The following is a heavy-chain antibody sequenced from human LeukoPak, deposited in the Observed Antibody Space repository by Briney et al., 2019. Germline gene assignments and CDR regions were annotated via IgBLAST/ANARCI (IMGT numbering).Heavy chain of an antibody. Sequence: SETLSLTCSVSGGSISSYYWSWIRQPPGKGLEWIGSIYYSGSTYYNPSLKSRVTISVDTSKNQFSLKLNSVTATDTAVYYCARHYGPWGQGTLVTVSS. D-gene: IGHD3-10*01. V-gene: IGHV4-59*08. CDR3: ARHYGP. CDR2: IYYSGST. J-gene: IGHJ4*02. CDR1: GGSISSYY.